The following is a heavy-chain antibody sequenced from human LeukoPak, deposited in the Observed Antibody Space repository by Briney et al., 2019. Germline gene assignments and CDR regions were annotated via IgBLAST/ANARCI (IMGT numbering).Heavy chain of an antibody. CDR1: GGSLSSYY. CDR2: IYTSGST. D-gene: IGHD4-17*01. V-gene: IGHV4-4*07. CDR3: ARITRATVTTSHYYYYYMDV. Sequence: SETLSLTCTVSGGSLSSYYWRWIRQPAGKGLEWIGRIYTSGSTNYNPSPKSRDTMSVHTSKNQISLKLSSVTAADTAGYDCARITRATVTTSHYYYYYMDVWGKGTTVTVSS. J-gene: IGHJ6*03.